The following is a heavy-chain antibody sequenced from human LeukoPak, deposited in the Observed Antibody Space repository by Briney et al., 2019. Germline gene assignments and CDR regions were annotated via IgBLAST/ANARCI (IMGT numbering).Heavy chain of an antibody. V-gene: IGHV1-46*01. Sequence: ASVKVSCKASGYTFTSYYMHWVRQAPGQGLEWMGIINPSGGSTSYAQKFQGRVTMTRDMSTSTVYVELSSLRSEDTAVYYCAIDAQTVTTAIQFDYWGQGTLVTVSS. CDR2: INPSGGST. CDR1: GYTFTSYY. J-gene: IGHJ4*02. CDR3: AIDAQTVTTAIQFDY. D-gene: IGHD4-11*01.